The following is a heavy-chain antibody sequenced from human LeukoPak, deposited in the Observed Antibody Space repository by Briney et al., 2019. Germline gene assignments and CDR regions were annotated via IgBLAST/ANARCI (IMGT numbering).Heavy chain of an antibody. CDR2: IIAYNGDT. V-gene: IGHV1-18*01. CDR3: ARDPSNTSCFYAYLDF. CDR1: GYTFTTYG. Sequence: ASGRVSCTASGYTFTTYGISWGGQAPGQGGEGRRGIIAYNGDTKYAHNTQGRVTMPTDASPSTASMELRRLRSDDTAMYYCARDPSNTSCFYAYLDFWGQGTLVTVSS. D-gene: IGHD2-2*01. J-gene: IGHJ4*02.